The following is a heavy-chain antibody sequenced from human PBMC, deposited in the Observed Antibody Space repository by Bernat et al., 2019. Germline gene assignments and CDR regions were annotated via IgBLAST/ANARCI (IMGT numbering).Heavy chain of an antibody. Sequence: EVQLVESGGGLVQPGGSLRLSCSASGFTFSSYAMHWVRQAPGKGLEYVSAISSNGGSTYYADSVNGIFTISRDKSKNTLYLHMSSLRAEDTAVYYCVKFSGANYYGSGSKGPELDYWGQGTLVTVSS. CDR2: ISSNGGST. CDR3: VKFSGANYYGSGSKGPELDY. CDR1: GFTFSSYA. V-gene: IGHV3-64D*06. J-gene: IGHJ4*02. D-gene: IGHD3-10*01.